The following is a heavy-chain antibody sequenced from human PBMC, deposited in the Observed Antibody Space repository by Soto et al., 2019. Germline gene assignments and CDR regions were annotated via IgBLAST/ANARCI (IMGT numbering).Heavy chain of an antibody. CDR2: IYYSGST. CDR1: GGSISSGGYY. CDR3: ARVFSWFGELLGWFDP. Sequence: QVQLQESGPGLVKPSQTLSLTCTVSGGSISSGGYYWSWIRQHPGKGLEWIGYIYYSGSTYYNPSLKCRVTIPXXTXKXXFSLKLSSVTAAATAVYYCARVFSWFGELLGWFDPWGQGTLVTVSS. V-gene: IGHV4-31*03. D-gene: IGHD3-10*01. J-gene: IGHJ5*02.